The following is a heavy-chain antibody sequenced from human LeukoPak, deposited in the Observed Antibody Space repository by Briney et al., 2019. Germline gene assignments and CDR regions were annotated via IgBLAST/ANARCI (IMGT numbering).Heavy chain of an antibody. Sequence: GGSLRLSCAASGFTFSSYGMHWVRQAPGKGLEWVADIWYDGSNKYYADSVKGRFTISRDNSKNTLYLQMNSLRAEDTAVYYCARGKMGITGAPFDYWGQGTLVTVSS. V-gene: IGHV3-33*01. CDR2: IWYDGSNK. J-gene: IGHJ4*02. CDR1: GFTFSSYG. CDR3: ARGKMGITGAPFDY. D-gene: IGHD5-24*01.